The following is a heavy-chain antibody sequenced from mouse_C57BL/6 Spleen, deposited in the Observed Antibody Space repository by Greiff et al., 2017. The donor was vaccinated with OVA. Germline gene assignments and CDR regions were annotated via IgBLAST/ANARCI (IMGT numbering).Heavy chain of an antibody. J-gene: IGHJ3*01. CDR3: ASPDYYGSSGAWFAY. CDR2: ISDGGSYT. V-gene: IGHV5-4*01. CDR1: GFTFSSYA. D-gene: IGHD1-1*01. Sequence: EVHLVESGGGLVKPGGSLKLSCAASGFTFSSYAMSWVRQTPEKRLEWVATISDGGSYTYYPDNVKGRFTISRDNAKNNLYLQMSHLKSEDTAMYYCASPDYYGSSGAWFAYWGQGTLVTVSA.